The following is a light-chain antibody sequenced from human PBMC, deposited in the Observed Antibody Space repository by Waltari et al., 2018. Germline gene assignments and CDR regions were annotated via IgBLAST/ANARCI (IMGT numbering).Light chain of an antibody. V-gene: IGLV2-11*02. CDR1: SSDVGGYNY. CDR3: CSYAGSYTFV. Sequence: QSALTQPRSVSGSPGQSVTISCTGTSSDVGGYNYVSWYQQHPGKAPKLMIYELSKRPSWVPDRCAGSKSGNTASLTISGLQAEDEADYYCCSYAGSYTFVFGGGTKLTVL. CDR2: ELS. J-gene: IGLJ2*01.